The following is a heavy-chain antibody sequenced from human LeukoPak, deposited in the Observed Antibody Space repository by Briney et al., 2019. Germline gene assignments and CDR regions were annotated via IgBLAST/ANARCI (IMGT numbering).Heavy chain of an antibody. J-gene: IGHJ4*02. Sequence: PGRSLRLSCAASGFTFSSYGMHWVRQAPGKGLEWVAVIWYDGSNKYYADSVKGRFTISRDNSKNTLYLQMNSLRAEDTAAYYCASSGSYYYFDYWGQGTLVTVSS. CDR3: ASSGSYYYFDY. CDR2: IWYDGSNK. D-gene: IGHD1-26*01. CDR1: GFTFSSYG. V-gene: IGHV3-33*01.